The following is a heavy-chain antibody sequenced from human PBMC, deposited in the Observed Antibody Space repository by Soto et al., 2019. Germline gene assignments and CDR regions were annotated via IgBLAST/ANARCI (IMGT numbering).Heavy chain of an antibody. CDR2: IYYSGST. J-gene: IGHJ4*02. D-gene: IGHD5-12*01. Sequence: PSETLSLTCTVSGGSISSYYWSWIRQPPGKGLEWIGYIYYSGSTNYNPSLKSRVTISVDTSKNQFSLKLSSVTAADTAVYDCARDFGYGGYGDYWGQGTLVTVSS. V-gene: IGHV4-59*12. CDR1: GGSISSYY. CDR3: ARDFGYGGYGDY.